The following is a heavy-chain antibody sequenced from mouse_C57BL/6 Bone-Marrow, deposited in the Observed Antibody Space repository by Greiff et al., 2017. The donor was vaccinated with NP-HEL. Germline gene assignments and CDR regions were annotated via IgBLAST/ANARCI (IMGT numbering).Heavy chain of an antibody. V-gene: IGHV14-4*01. J-gene: IGHJ1*03. CDR1: GFNIKDDY. CDR2: IDPENGDT. CDR3: TIYGSSYDWYFDV. D-gene: IGHD1-1*01. Sequence: VQLQQSGAELVRPGASVKLSCTASGFNIKDDYMHWVKQRPEQGLEWIGWIDPENGDTEYASKFQGKATITADTSSNTAYLQLSSLTSEDTAVYYCTIYGSSYDWYFDVWGTVTTVTVSS.